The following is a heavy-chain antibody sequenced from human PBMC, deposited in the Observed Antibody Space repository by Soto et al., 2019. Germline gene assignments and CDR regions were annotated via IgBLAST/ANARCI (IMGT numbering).Heavy chain of an antibody. CDR2: ISSSSSYI. D-gene: IGHD5-18*01. V-gene: IGHV3-21*01. CDR3: ARDRRGYSYGYYFDY. CDR1: GFTFSSYS. Sequence: GGSLRLSCAASGFTFSSYSMNWVRQAPGKGLEWVSSISSSSSYIYYADSVKGRFTISRDNAKNSLYLQMNSLRAEDTAVYYCARDRRGYSYGYYFDYWGQGTLVTVSS. J-gene: IGHJ4*02.